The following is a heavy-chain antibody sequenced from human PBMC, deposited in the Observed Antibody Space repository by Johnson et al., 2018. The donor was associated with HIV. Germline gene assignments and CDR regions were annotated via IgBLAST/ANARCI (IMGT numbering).Heavy chain of an antibody. CDR3: ARDLRNSGWSNGFDV. CDR2: IGTAGDT. CDR1: GFTFSSYD. J-gene: IGHJ3*01. D-gene: IGHD6-19*01. Sequence: VHLVESGGGLAQPGESLRLSCAASGFTFSSYDMHWVRHVTGKGLDWISAIGTAGDTLYSGSVKGRFSISRDNAKNSLYLQMNSLRPGDTAVYYCARDLRNSGWSNGFDVWGQGTMVTVSS. V-gene: IGHV3-13*01.